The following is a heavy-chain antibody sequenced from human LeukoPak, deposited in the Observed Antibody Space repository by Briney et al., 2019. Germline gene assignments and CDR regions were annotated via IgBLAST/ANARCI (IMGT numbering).Heavy chain of an antibody. J-gene: IGHJ5*02. CDR1: GGSISSYY. V-gene: IGHV4-4*07. CDR2: IYTSGST. Sequence: SETLSLTCTVSGGSISSYYWGWIRQPAGKGLEWIGRIYTSGSTNYNPSLKSRVTISVDTSKNQFSLKLSDVIAADTAVYYCARGFDGVAGWFDPWGQGTLVTVSS. D-gene: IGHD3-9*01. CDR3: ARGFDGVAGWFDP.